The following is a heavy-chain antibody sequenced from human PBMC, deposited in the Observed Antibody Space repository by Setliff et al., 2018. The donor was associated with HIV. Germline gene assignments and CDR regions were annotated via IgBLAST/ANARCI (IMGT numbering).Heavy chain of an antibody. Sequence: PSETLPLTCTVSGGSISSGSYYWNWIRQPAGKGLEWIGRIYTSGSTNYNPSLKSRVTISVDTSKNQFSLKLSSVTAADTAVYYCAREDYYYYGMDVWGQGTTVTVSS. J-gene: IGHJ6*02. CDR2: IYTSGST. CDR3: AREDYYYYGMDV. V-gene: IGHV4-61*02. CDR1: GGSISSGSYY.